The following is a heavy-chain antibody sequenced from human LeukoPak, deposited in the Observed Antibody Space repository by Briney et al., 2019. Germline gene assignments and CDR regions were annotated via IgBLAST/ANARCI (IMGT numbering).Heavy chain of an antibody. CDR2: IRYDGSNK. V-gene: IGHV3-30*02. CDR3: ARQWLVSSYFDY. D-gene: IGHD6-19*01. Sequence: GGSLRLSCTASGFTFSSYGMHWVRQAPGKGLEWVAFIRYDGSNKYYADSVKGRFTISRDNSKNTLYLQMNSLRAEDTAVYYCARQWLVSSYFDYWGQGTLVTVSS. J-gene: IGHJ4*02. CDR1: GFTFSSYG.